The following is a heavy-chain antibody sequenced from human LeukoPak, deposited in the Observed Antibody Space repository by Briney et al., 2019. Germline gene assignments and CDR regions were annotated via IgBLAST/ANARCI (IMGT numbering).Heavy chain of an antibody. Sequence: SQTLSLTCTVSGGSISSFYWRWIWQPPGKGVEWIGYIYYSGSTNYNPSLKSRVTISVDTSKNQFSLKLSSVTAADTAVYYCARHGTSETNLNWFDPWGQGTLVTVSS. V-gene: IGHV4-59*01. J-gene: IGHJ5*02. CDR1: GGSISSFY. CDR3: ARHGTSETNLNWFDP. D-gene: IGHD1-1*01. CDR2: IYYSGST.